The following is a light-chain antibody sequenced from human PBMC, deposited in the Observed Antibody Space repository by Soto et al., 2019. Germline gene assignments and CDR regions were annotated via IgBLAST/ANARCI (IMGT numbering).Light chain of an antibody. V-gene: IGKV3-11*01. J-gene: IGKJ4*01. CDR1: QSVRYY. CDR2: DAS. Sequence: EIVLTQSPATLSLSPGERATLSCRASQSVRYYLAWYQQKPGQAPRLLIYDASNRAAGIPAMFSGSGSGTDFTLTISSLEPEDFAVYYCQHRSNWPLTFGGGTKVEI. CDR3: QHRSNWPLT.